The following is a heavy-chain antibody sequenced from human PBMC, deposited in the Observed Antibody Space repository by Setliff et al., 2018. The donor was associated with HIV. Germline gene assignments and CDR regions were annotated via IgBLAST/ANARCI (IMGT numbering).Heavy chain of an antibody. CDR2: IYQNGRT. D-gene: IGHD3-3*01. CDR3: ARGMNWSGYYTSYYYYYMDV. V-gene: IGHV4-59*12. J-gene: IGHJ6*03. CDR1: AGSITGYF. Sequence: PSETLSLTCSVSAGSITGYFWTWIRQPPGKGLEWIGNIYQNGRTNYNASLTSRVTISVDTPKKQFSLKLSSVTAADTAVYYCARGMNWSGYYTSYYYYYMDVWGKGTTVTVSS.